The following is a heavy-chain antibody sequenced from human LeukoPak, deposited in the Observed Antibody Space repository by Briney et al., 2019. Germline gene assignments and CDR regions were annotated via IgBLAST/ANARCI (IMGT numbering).Heavy chain of an antibody. CDR2: ISSSSSYI. CDR1: GFTFSSYS. D-gene: IGHD2-2*02. Sequence: GGSLRPSCAASGFTFSSYSMNWVRQAPGKGLEWVSSISSSSSYIYYADSVKGRFTISRDNAKNSLYLQMNSLRAEDTAVYYCASEYPYYYYYYMDVWGKGTTVTVSS. J-gene: IGHJ6*03. CDR3: ASEYPYYYYYYMDV. V-gene: IGHV3-21*01.